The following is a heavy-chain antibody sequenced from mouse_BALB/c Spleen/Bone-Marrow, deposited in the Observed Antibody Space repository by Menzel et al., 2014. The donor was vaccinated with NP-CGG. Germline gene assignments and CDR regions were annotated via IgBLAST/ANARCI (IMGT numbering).Heavy chain of an antibody. J-gene: IGHJ2*01. CDR2: IYPPDSYT. V-gene: IGHV1-69*02. Sequence: QVQLQQSGAELVRPGASVKLSCKASGYTFTSYWINWVKQRPGQGLEWIGNIYPPDSYTNYNQKFKDKATLTVDKSSSTAYMQLSSPTSEDSAVYYCTRSYGSSYEYYFDYWGQGTTLTVSS. CDR1: GYTFTSYW. CDR3: TRSYGSSYEYYFDY. D-gene: IGHD1-1*01.